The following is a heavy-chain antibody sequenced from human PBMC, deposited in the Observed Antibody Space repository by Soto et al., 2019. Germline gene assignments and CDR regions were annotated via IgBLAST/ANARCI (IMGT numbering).Heavy chain of an antibody. J-gene: IGHJ6*02. V-gene: IGHV3-30-3*01. CDR2: ISYEGSNT. D-gene: IGHD1-1*01. CDR3: ARVTPGNNLYYFSGLDF. CDR1: GFTFCTYG. Sequence: SLRLSCVASGFTFCTYGMHLVRHSPWKWLQWVALISYEGSNTYYADSVRGRFTISRDNSKNTLYLQMNTLRPEDTGLYYCARVTPGNNLYYFSGLDFWGQGTSVTVSS.